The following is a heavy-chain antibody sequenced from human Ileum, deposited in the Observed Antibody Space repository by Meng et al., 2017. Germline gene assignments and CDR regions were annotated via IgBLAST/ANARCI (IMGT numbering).Heavy chain of an antibody. CDR2: ISGSGGST. D-gene: IGHD2-15*01. J-gene: IGHJ5*02. V-gene: IGHV3-23*04. CDR1: GFTFSSYA. Sequence: EVQVVESGGGLVPPGGSLSISCAASGFTFSSYAMSWVRQAPGKGLEWVSAISGSGGSTYYADSVKGRFTISRDNSKNTLYLQMNSLRAEDTAVYYCAKVKAEGPVGAWSQGTLVTVSS. CDR3: AKVKAEGPVGA.